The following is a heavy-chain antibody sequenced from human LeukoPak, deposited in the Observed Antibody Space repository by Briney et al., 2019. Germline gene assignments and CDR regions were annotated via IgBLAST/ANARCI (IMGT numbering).Heavy chain of an antibody. Sequence: GSLRLSCAASGFTFSSHLMHWVRQAPGKGLVWVSRISSDGTYTNYADSVRGRFTISRDNAKNSLYLQMNSLRAEDTAVYYCARFGYYDSSGYSLFWGQGTLVTVSS. CDR3: ARFGYYDSSGYSLF. J-gene: IGHJ4*02. CDR2: ISSDGTYT. CDR1: GFTFSSHL. D-gene: IGHD3-22*01. V-gene: IGHV3-74*01.